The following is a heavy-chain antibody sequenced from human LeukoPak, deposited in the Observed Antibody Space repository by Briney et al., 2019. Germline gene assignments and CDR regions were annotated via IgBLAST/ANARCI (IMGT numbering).Heavy chain of an antibody. Sequence: GSVKVSCKASGYTFTGYYMHWVRQAPGHGLEWMGWINPNSGGTNYAQKFQGRVTMTRDTSISTAYMELSRLRSDDTAVYYCARDLFYGDYEDYWGQGTLVTVSS. CDR2: INPNSGGT. D-gene: IGHD4-17*01. CDR1: GYTFTGYY. V-gene: IGHV1-2*02. CDR3: ARDLFYGDYEDY. J-gene: IGHJ4*02.